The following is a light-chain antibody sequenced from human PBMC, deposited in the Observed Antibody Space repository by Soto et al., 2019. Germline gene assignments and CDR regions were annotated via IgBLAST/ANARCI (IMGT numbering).Light chain of an antibody. V-gene: IGKV3-15*01. CDR1: QSVSSS. J-gene: IGKJ1*01. CDR2: DTS. CDR3: QQYVHWPPGA. Sequence: EIVVTQSPATLSVSPGERVTLSCRASQSVSSSLAWYQQRPGQAPRLLIYDTSTRAAGIAARFSGSGSGTEFTLTISRLKSEDSEVSYCQQYVHWPPGAFGQGTTVEIK.